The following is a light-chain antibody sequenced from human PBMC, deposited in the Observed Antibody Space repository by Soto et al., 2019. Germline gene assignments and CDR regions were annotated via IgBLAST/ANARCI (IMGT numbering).Light chain of an antibody. CDR3: QQRFNWPPTT. Sequence: EIVLTQSPATLSLSPGETATLSCRASQSVSSYLAWYQQKPGQAPRLLIYDASTRATGIPARFSGSGSGTDFTLTTSSLEPADFAVYYCQQRFNWPPTTFGQGTRLEIK. CDR2: DAS. J-gene: IGKJ5*01. V-gene: IGKV3-11*01. CDR1: QSVSSY.